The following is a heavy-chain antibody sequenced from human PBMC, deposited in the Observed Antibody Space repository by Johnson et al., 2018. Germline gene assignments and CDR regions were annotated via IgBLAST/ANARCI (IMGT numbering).Heavy chain of an antibody. V-gene: IGHV4-59*01. J-gene: IGHJ6*03. CDR1: GDSIRRYY. Sequence: QVQLQESGPGLVRPSETLALTCTVSGDSIRRYYWSWIRQPPGKGLEWVGYIYYSGSNYSPSLKSRVTLSIYTSKNQISLKLSSVTAADTAVYYCARGGNVDIWGGYNYYYYYMDVWGKGTTVTVSS. CDR3: ARGGNVDIWGGYNYYYYYMDV. CDR2: IYYSGS. D-gene: IGHD3-3*01.